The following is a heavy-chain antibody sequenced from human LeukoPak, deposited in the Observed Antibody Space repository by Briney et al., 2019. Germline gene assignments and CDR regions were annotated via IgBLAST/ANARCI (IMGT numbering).Heavy chain of an antibody. CDR2: IYYSGST. V-gene: IGHV4-59*08. J-gene: IGHJ5*02. CDR3: ARCRDGYNYNWIWFDP. D-gene: IGHD5-24*01. CDR1: GGSISSYY. Sequence: SETLSLTCTVSGGSISSYYWSWIRQPPGKGLEWIGYIYYSGSTNYNPSLKSRVTISVDTSKDQFSLKLSSVTAADTAVYYCARCRDGYNYNWIWFDPWGQGTLVTVSS.